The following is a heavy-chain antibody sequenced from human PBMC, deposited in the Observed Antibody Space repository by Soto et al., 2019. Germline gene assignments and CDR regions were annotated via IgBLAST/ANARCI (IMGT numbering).Heavy chain of an antibody. J-gene: IGHJ4*02. CDR1: GFTFGSDW. CDR3: TRDLDTSGSAPISEY. CDR2: INRGGSER. D-gene: IGHD3-22*01. Sequence: PGGSLRLSCAGSGFTFGSDWMSWVRQAPGKGLEWVANINRGGSERYYVDSVKGRFTISRDNAKNSLYLQMSSLRVEDTAVYYCTRDLDTSGSAPISEYWGQGTLVTVSS. V-gene: IGHV3-7*03.